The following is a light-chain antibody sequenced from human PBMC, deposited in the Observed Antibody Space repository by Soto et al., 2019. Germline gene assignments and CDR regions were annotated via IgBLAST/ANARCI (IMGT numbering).Light chain of an antibody. CDR3: QQSHTTPLT. CDR2: LAS. Sequence: DIQITQSPSSLSASVGDRVTITCRASQSIDNYLNWYVQKPGKAPRLLIYLASSLQSGVPSRFSGSGSGTDFTLTISSLQPEDFAAYYCQQSHTTPLTFGGGTKVEIK. CDR1: QSIDNY. V-gene: IGKV1-39*01. J-gene: IGKJ4*01.